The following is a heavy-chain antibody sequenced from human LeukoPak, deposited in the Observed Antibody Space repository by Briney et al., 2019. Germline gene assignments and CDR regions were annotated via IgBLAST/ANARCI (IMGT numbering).Heavy chain of an antibody. J-gene: IGHJ3*02. D-gene: IGHD4-11*01. Sequence: PGGTLRLSCAASGFTFSSYGMSWVRQAPGKGLEWVSYISSSSSTIYYADSVKGRFTISRDNAKNSLYLQMNSLRAEDTAVYYCARVRDYSNYDAFDIWGQGTMVTVSS. V-gene: IGHV3-48*01. CDR1: GFTFSSYG. CDR2: ISSSSSTI. CDR3: ARVRDYSNYDAFDI.